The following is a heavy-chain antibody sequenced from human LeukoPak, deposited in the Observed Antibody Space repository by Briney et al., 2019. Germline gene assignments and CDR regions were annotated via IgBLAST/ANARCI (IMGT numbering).Heavy chain of an antibody. D-gene: IGHD3-22*01. CDR1: GGSISSGGYY. V-gene: IGHV4-31*03. Sequence: SETLSLTCTVSGGSISSGGYYWSWIRQHPGKGLEWIGYIYYSGSIYYNPSLKSRVTISVDTSKNQFSLKLSSVTAADTAVYYCARDLLDDSSGYYPGAFDIWGQGAMVTVSS. CDR3: ARDLLDDSSGYYPGAFDI. CDR2: IYYSGSI. J-gene: IGHJ3*02.